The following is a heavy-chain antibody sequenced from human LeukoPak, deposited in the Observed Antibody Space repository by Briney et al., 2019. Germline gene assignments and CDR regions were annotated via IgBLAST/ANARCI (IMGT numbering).Heavy chain of an antibody. Sequence: GGSLRLSCAASGFTFSSYSMNWVRQAPGKGLEWVSYISSSSSTIYYADSVKGRFTISRDNAKNSLYLQMNSLRAEDTAVYYCASGRDGYILDYWGQGTLVTVSS. CDR2: ISSSSSTI. V-gene: IGHV3-48*01. J-gene: IGHJ4*02. D-gene: IGHD5-24*01. CDR1: GFTFSSYS. CDR3: ASGRDGYILDY.